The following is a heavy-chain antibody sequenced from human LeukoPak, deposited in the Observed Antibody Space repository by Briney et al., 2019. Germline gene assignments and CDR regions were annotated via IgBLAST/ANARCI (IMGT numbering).Heavy chain of an antibody. V-gene: IGHV1-58*02. D-gene: IGHD3-10*01. J-gene: IGHJ4*02. CDR1: GFTFTSSA. Sequence: SVKVSCKASGFTFTSSAMQWVRQARGQRLAWIGWIVVGSGNTNYAQKFQERVTITRDMSTSTAYMELGTLRSEDTAVYYCAADRMGFGELLGYWGQGTLVTVSS. CDR2: IVVGSGNT. CDR3: AADRMGFGELLGY.